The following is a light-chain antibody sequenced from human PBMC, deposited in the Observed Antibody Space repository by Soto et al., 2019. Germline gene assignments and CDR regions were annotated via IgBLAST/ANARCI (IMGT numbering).Light chain of an antibody. V-gene: IGKV3-15*01. J-gene: IGKJ2*02. Sequence: EIVMTQSPATLSVSPGERATLSCRASQSVRTNLAWYQQKPGQAPRLLMYAASTRATGIPARFSGSGSGTQFTVTISSLQSEDFAVYYCHQYNNWPVLSTFGQGTKLEIK. CDR1: QSVRTN. CDR3: HQYNNWPVLST. CDR2: AAS.